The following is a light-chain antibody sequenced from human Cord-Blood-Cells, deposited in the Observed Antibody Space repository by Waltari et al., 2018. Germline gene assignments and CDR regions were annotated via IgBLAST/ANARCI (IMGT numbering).Light chain of an antibody. Sequence: QMTQSPCSLSASVGDRVTITCRASPSISSYLNWYQQKPGKAPKLLIYAASSLQSGVPSRFSGSGSGTDFTLTISSLQPEDFATYYCQQSYSTPFTFGPGTKVDIK. CDR3: QQSYSTPFT. J-gene: IGKJ3*01. V-gene: IGKV1-39*01. CDR2: AAS. CDR1: PSISSY.